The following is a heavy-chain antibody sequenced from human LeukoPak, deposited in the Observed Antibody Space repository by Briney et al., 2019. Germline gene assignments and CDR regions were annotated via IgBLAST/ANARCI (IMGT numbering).Heavy chain of an antibody. D-gene: IGHD3-16*01. J-gene: IGHJ4*02. CDR1: GYTFTSYY. V-gene: IGHV1-69*13. CDR2: IIPIFGTA. Sequence: GASVKVSCKASGYTFTSYYMHWVRQAPGQGLEWMGGIIPIFGTANYAQKFQGRVTITADESTSTAYMELSSLRSEDTAVYYCARDGENYAQDYWGQGTLVTVSS. CDR3: ARDGENYAQDY.